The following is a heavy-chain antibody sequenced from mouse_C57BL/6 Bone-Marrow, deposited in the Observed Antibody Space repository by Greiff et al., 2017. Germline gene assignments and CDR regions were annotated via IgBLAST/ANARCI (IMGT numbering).Heavy chain of an antibody. CDR2: IDPENGDT. V-gene: IGHV14-4*01. J-gene: IGHJ2*01. CDR3: TTNYKTFDY. Sequence: EVQLQQSGAELVRPGASVKLSCTASGFNIKDDYMHWVKQRPEQGLEWIGWIDPENGDTEYASKFQGKATITADTYSNTAYLQLSSLTSEDTAVYYCTTNYKTFDYWGQGTTLTVSS. CDR1: GFNIKDDY. D-gene: IGHD2-12*01.